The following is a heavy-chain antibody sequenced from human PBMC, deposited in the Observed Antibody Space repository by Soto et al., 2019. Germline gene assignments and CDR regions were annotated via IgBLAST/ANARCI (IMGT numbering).Heavy chain of an antibody. V-gene: IGHV4-59*01. J-gene: IGHJ3*02. Sequence: SETLSLTCTVSGGSISSYYWSWIRQPPGKGLAWIGHIYYSGRTNYNPSLKSRVTISVDTSKNQFSLKLSSVTAADTAVQYCARGQWLSAFDIWGQGTRVTVSS. CDR2: IYYSGRT. D-gene: IGHD6-19*01. CDR3: ARGQWLSAFDI. CDR1: GGSISSYY.